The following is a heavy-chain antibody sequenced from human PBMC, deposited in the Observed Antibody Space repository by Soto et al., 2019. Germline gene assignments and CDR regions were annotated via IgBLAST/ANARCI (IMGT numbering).Heavy chain of an antibody. CDR2: ISSNGGST. J-gene: IGHJ5*02. V-gene: IGHV3-64D*06. D-gene: IGHD3-10*01. Sequence: GGSLRLSCSASGFTFSRYAMHWVRPAPGKGLEYVSAISSNGGSTYYADSVKGRFTISRDNSKNTLYLQMSSLRAEDTAVYYCVKDGSPYYYGSGSLKNWFDPWGQGTLVTVSS. CDR1: GFTFSRYA. CDR3: VKDGSPYYYGSGSLKNWFDP.